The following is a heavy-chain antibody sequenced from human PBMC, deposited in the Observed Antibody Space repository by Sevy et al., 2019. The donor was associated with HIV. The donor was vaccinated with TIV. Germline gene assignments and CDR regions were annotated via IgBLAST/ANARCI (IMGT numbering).Heavy chain of an antibody. CDR2: IYYSGST. V-gene: IGHV4-39*01. J-gene: IGHJ6*02. D-gene: IGHD5-18*01. Sequence: SETLSLTCTVSGGSISSSSYYWGWIRQPPGKGLEWIGSIYYSGSTYYTPSLKSRVTISVDTSKNQFSLKLSSVTAADTAVYYCARSLADTAMVGGRYYYGMDVWGQGTTVTVSS. CDR1: GGSISSSSYY. CDR3: ARSLADTAMVGGRYYYGMDV.